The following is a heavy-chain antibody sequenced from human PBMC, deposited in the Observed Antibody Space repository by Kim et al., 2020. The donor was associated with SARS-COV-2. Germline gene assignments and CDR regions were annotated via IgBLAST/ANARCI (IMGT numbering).Heavy chain of an antibody. J-gene: IGHJ3*02. CDR1: GYTFTGYY. D-gene: IGHD6-19*01. Sequence: ASVKVSCKASGYTFTGYYMHWVRQAPGQGLEWMGWINPNSGGTNYAQKFQGWVTMTRDTSISTAYMELSRLRSDDTAVYYCARPTFKAGLGPNDAFDIWGQGTMVTVSS. V-gene: IGHV1-2*04. CDR3: ARPTFKAGLGPNDAFDI. CDR2: INPNSGGT.